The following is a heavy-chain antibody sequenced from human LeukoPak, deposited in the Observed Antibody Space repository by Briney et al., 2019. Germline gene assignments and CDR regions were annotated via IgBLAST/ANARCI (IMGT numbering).Heavy chain of an antibody. J-gene: IGHJ4*02. V-gene: IGHV3-23*01. CDR1: GFTFSNYA. CDR2: ISGSGDMT. CDR3: AKDPYSTGLYQGYYFDY. D-gene: IGHD6-19*01. Sequence: GGSLRLSCAASGFTFSNYAMSWVRQAPGKGLEWVSGISGSGDMTYYADSVKGRFSISRDNSKNTLYLQMNSLRDGDTAVYYCAKDPYSTGLYQGYYFDYWGQGTLVTVSS.